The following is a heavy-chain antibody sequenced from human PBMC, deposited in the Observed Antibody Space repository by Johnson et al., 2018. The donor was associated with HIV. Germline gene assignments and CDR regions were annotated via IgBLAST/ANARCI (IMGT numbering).Heavy chain of an antibody. CDR2: IGTAGDT. CDR1: GFTFSSYD. D-gene: IGHD1-26*01. J-gene: IGHJ3*02. CDR3: ARDPSVPLVGTISWGSFDI. V-gene: IGHV3-13*01. Sequence: EVQLVESGGGLVQPGGSLRLSCAASGFTFSSYDMHWVRQATGKGLEWVSAIGTAGDTYYPGSVKGRFTISRENAKNSLYLQMNSLRAEDTAVYYCARDPSVPLVGTISWGSFDIWGQGTMVTVSS.